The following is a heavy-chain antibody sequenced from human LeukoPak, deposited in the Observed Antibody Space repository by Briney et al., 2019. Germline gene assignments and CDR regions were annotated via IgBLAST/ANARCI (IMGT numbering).Heavy chain of an antibody. D-gene: IGHD6-13*01. CDR3: AREGVGAAGRLDY. Sequence: RASAKASCKASGYTFTGYYMHWVRQAPGQGLEWMGWINPNSGGTNYAQKFQGRVTMTRDTSISTAYMELSRLRSDDTAVYYCAREGVGAAGRLDYWGQGTLVTVSS. CDR2: INPNSGGT. V-gene: IGHV1-2*02. J-gene: IGHJ4*02. CDR1: GYTFTGYY.